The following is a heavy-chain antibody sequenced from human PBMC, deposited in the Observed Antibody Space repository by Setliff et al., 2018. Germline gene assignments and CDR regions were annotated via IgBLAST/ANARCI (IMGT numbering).Heavy chain of an antibody. J-gene: IGHJ5*02. CDR1: GFTLSGYY. CDR2: ISNGGGSFE. CDR3: ARGPNGDYVGAFDP. Sequence: GGSLRLSCVASGFTLSGYYMAWVRQSPGKGLEWISYISNGGGSFEYYADSVKGRFTISRDYAKNSLYLQVNSLRAEDTAVYYCARGPNGDYVGAFDPWGQGILVTVSS. V-gene: IGHV3-11*04. D-gene: IGHD4-17*01.